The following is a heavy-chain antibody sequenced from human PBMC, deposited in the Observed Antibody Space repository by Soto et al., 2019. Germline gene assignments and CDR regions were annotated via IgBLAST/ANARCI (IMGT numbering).Heavy chain of an antibody. CDR2: IYPDDSDS. D-gene: IGHD4-17*01. Sequence: GESLKISCKGSGYKFTTYWIGWVRQMPGKGLEWMAIIYPDDSDSRYRPSFQGQVTISADKSNSTAYLQWSSLKASDTAIYYGVATYGDYLDYWGQGTLVTVSS. CDR1: GYKFTTYW. V-gene: IGHV5-51*01. CDR3: VATYGDYLDY. J-gene: IGHJ4*02.